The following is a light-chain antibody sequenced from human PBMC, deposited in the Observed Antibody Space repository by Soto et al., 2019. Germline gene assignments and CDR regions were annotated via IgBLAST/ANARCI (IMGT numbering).Light chain of an antibody. CDR1: QNVSSY. J-gene: IGKJ2*01. CDR2: GAS. V-gene: IGKV3-11*01. CDR3: QHRGKWPRT. Sequence: EIVLTQSPATLSLSPGERAILSCRDSQNVSSYLAWYQQKPGQAPRLLIYGASNRATGIPARFSGSGSGTDVTLTISSLEPEDFAVYYCQHRGKWPRTFGQGTKLEIK.